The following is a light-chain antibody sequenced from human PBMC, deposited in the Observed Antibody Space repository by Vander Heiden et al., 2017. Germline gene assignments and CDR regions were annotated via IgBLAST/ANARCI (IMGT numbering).Light chain of an antibody. J-gene: IGKJ3*01. CDR1: QSISSY. CDR3: QQYSNWPPIFT. Sequence: EIVLTQSPATLSLSPGEGATLSCRASQSISSYLAWYQQRPGQSPRLLIYDASNRATGIAARFSGSGSGTDFTLTISSLEPEDFAVYYCQQYSNWPPIFTFGHGTKVDIK. CDR2: DAS. V-gene: IGKV3-11*01.